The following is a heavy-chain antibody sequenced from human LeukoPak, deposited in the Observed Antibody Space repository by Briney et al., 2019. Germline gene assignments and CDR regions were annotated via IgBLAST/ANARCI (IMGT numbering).Heavy chain of an antibody. Sequence: PGGSLRLSCAASGFTFSSYAMSWVRQAPGKGLEWVSAISGSGGSTYYADSVKGRFTISRDNSKNTLYLQMNRLRAEDTAVYYCAKVRSDSSGWYGTYFDYWGQGTLVTVSS. CDR2: ISGSGGST. V-gene: IGHV3-23*01. CDR1: GFTFSSYA. D-gene: IGHD6-19*01. CDR3: AKVRSDSSGWYGTYFDY. J-gene: IGHJ4*02.